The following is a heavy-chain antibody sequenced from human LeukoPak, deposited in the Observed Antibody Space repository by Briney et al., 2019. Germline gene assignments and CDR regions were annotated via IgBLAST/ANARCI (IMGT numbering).Heavy chain of an antibody. CDR3: ARPSDGGLSYAFDI. V-gene: IGHV4-39*01. D-gene: IGHD3-16*02. J-gene: IGHJ3*02. CDR2: IYYSGST. Sequence: PSETLSLTCTVSGGSISTSSYYWGWIRQPPGTGLEWIGSIYYSGSTYYNPSLKSRVTISVDTSKNQFSLKLSSVTAADTAVYYCARPSDGGLSYAFDIWGQGTMVTVSS. CDR1: GGSISTSSYY.